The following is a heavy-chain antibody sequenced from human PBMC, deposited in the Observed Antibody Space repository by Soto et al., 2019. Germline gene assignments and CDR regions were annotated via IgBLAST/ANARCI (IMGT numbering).Heavy chain of an antibody. CDR2: IIPIFGTA. D-gene: IGHD3-22*01. Sequence: QVQLVQSGAEVKKPGSSVKVSCKASGGTFSSYAISWVRQAPGQGLEWMGGIIPIFGTANYAQKFQGRVTITADKSTSTAYMELSSLRSEDTAVYYCAKSRDYYDSGVGWFDPWGQGALVTVSS. V-gene: IGHV1-69*06. CDR3: AKSRDYYDSGVGWFDP. J-gene: IGHJ5*02. CDR1: GGTFSSYA.